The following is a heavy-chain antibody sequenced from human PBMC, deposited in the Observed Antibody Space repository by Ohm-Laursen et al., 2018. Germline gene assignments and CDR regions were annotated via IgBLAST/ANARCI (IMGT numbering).Heavy chain of an antibody. CDR3: TTDLNRSPVGATKSLFDY. V-gene: IGHV3-15*01. D-gene: IGHD1-26*01. Sequence: GSLRLSCTASGFTFSNAWMSWVRQAPGKGLEWVGRIKSKTDGGTTDYAAPVKGRFTISRDDSKNTLYLQMNSLKTEDTAVYYCTTDLNRSPVGATKSLFDYWGQGTLVTVSS. CDR1: GFTFSNAW. CDR2: IKSKTDGGTT. J-gene: IGHJ4*02.